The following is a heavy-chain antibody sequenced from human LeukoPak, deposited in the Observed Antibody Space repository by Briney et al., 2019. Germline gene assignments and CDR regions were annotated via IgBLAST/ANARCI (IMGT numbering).Heavy chain of an antibody. J-gene: IGHJ4*02. CDR2: ISSSGSTI. CDR1: GFTFSDYY. D-gene: IGHD4-17*01. V-gene: IGHV3-11*04. CDR3: ARSKGNGDDDALDY. Sequence: GGSLRLSCAASGFTFSDYYMSWIRQAPGKGLGWVSYISSSGSTIYYADSVKGRFTISRDNAKNSLYLQMNSLRAEDTAVYYCARSKGNGDDDALDYWGQGTLVTVSS.